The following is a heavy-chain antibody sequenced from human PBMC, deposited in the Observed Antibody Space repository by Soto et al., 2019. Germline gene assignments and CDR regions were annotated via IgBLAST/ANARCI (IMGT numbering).Heavy chain of an antibody. CDR3: AMRTYYYGSGSYYKPIDY. J-gene: IGHJ4*02. D-gene: IGHD3-10*01. CDR2: IYHGGST. CDR1: GGSISSSNW. Sequence: SETLSLTCAVSGGSISSSNWWSWVRQPPGKGLEWIGEIYHGGSTNYNPSLKSRVTISVDKSKNQFSLKLSSVTAADTAVYYCAMRTYYYGSGSYYKPIDYWGQGALVTVSS. V-gene: IGHV4-4*02.